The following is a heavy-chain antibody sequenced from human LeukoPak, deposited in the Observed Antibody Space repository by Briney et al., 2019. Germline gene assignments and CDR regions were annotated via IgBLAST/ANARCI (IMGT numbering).Heavy chain of an antibody. D-gene: IGHD3-22*01. V-gene: IGHV3-48*04. J-gene: IGHJ4*02. Sequence: TGGSLRLSCAASGFTFSSYGMHWVRQAPGKGLEWISYITNNGGAMFYADSLKGRLTIFRDNAKKSLYLQMNSLRPDDTALYYCARALADSRGYYLGFDYWGQGTLVTVSS. CDR1: GFTFSSYG. CDR2: ITNNGGAM. CDR3: ARALADSRGYYLGFDY.